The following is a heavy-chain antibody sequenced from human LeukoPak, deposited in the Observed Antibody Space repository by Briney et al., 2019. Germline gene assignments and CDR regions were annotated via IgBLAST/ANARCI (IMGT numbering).Heavy chain of an antibody. Sequence: GGSLEISCQGSGSPFTSFWISWVGQLPGKGLEWMGRIDPSDSYTNYSPSFQGHVTISADKSISTAYLQWSSLKASDTAMYYCARTVGATVWFDPWGQGTLVTVSS. J-gene: IGHJ5*02. V-gene: IGHV5-10-1*01. D-gene: IGHD1-26*01. CDR2: IDPSDSYT. CDR1: GSPFTSFW. CDR3: ARTVGATVWFDP.